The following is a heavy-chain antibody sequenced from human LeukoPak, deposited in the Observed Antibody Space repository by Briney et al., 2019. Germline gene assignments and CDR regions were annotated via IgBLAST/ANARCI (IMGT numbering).Heavy chain of an antibody. Sequence: SETLSLTCAVYGGSFSGYYWTWIRQPPGKGLEWIGEINDSGSTKYMPSLKNRVTILVDPSKNQVSLKVNSVTAADTAVYYCARGGLDSNYFDSWGQGVLLTVSS. CDR1: GGSFSGYY. CDR2: INDSGST. CDR3: ARGGLDSNYFDS. J-gene: IGHJ4*02. V-gene: IGHV4-34*01. D-gene: IGHD4-11*01.